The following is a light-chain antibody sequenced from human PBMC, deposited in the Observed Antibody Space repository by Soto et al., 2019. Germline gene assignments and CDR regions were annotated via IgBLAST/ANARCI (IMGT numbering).Light chain of an antibody. V-gene: IGKV3-15*01. CDR3: QQYNNWPRT. CDR2: GAS. CDR1: QSVSSD. Sequence: ERVMTQSPATLSVSPGERATLSCRASQSVSSDLAWYQQKPGQAPRLLIYGASTRATGIPARFSGSGSGTEFTLTISSLQSEDFAVYYCQQYNNWPRTVGQGTKLEIK. J-gene: IGKJ2*01.